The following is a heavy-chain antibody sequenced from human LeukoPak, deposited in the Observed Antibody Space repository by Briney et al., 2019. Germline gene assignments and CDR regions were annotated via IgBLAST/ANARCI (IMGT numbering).Heavy chain of an antibody. CDR3: ARKGGSSGWYGGSYGFDY. CDR1: GFTFSSYA. Sequence: GGSLRLSRAASGFTFSSYAMHWVRQAPGKGLEWVAVISYDGSNKYYADSVKGRFTISRDNSKNTLYLQMNSLRAEDTAVYYCARKGGSSGWYGGSYGFDYWGQGTLVTVSS. D-gene: IGHD6-19*01. V-gene: IGHV3-30-3*01. J-gene: IGHJ4*02. CDR2: ISYDGSNK.